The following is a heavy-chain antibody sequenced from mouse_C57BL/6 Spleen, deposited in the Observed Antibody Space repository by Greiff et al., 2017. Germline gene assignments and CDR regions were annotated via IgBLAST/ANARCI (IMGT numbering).Heavy chain of an antibody. CDR1: GYTFTSYW. J-gene: IGHJ1*03. V-gene: IGHV1-72*01. CDR2: IDPNSGGT. D-gene: IGHD4-1*01. Sequence: QVQLQQPGAELVKPGASVKLSCKASGYTFTSYWIHWVKQRPGRGLEWIGRIDPNSGGTKYNEKFKSKATLTVDKPSSTAYMPLSSLASEDSAVYYCARRAPLTGGYFDVWGTGTTVTVSS. CDR3: ARRAPLTGGYFDV.